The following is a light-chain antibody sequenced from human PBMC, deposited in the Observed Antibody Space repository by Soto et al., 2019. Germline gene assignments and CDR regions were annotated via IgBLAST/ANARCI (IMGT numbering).Light chain of an antibody. CDR2: EVS. CDR1: SSDIGAYNY. Sequence: QSALTQPPSASGSPGQSVTISCTGTSSDIGAYNYVSWYQQHPGKAPKLMIHEVSKRPSGVPDRFSGSKSGNTASLTVSGLQAEDEADYYCSSYAGSNDPWVFGVGTKVTVL. V-gene: IGLV2-8*01. CDR3: SSYAGSNDPWV. J-gene: IGLJ3*02.